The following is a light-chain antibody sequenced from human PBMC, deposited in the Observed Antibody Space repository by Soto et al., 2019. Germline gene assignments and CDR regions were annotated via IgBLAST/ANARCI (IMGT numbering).Light chain of an antibody. CDR3: QHLNDYRYT. Sequence: DIQLTQSPSFLSASVGDRVTITCRASQAIRSSLAWYQHNPGKAPKLLIYAASTLQNGVPSSFSGSGSGTEFTLTISSLQPEDVATYYCQHLNDYRYTFGQGTKVEIK. V-gene: IGKV1-9*01. CDR1: QAIRSS. J-gene: IGKJ2*01. CDR2: AAS.